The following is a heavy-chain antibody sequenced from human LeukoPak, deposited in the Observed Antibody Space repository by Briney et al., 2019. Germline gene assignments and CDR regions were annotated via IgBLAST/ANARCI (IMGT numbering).Heavy chain of an antibody. Sequence: GGSLRLSCAASGFTFSSYSMNWVRQAPGKGLEWVSSISSISSYIYYADSVKGRFTISRDNAKNSLYLQMNSLRAEDTAVYYCARVLSRAFDIWGQGTMVTVSS. V-gene: IGHV3-21*01. CDR1: GFTFSSYS. CDR2: ISSISSYI. J-gene: IGHJ3*02. D-gene: IGHD2-8*02. CDR3: ARVLSRAFDI.